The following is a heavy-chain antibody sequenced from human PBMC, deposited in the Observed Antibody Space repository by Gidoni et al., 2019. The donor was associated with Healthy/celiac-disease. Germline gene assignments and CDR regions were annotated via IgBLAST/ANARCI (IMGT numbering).Heavy chain of an antibody. CDR2: ISSSSSYI. CDR3: ARHPPRVAAAGTNWFDP. D-gene: IGHD6-13*01. V-gene: IGHV3-21*01. CDR1: GFTFSSYS. Sequence: EVQLVESGGGLVKPGGSLRLSCAASGFTFSSYSMNWVRQAPGKGLEWVSSISSSSSYIYYADSVKGRFTISRDNAKNSLYLQMNSLRAEDTAVYYCARHPPRVAAAGTNWFDPWGQGTLVTVSS. J-gene: IGHJ5*02.